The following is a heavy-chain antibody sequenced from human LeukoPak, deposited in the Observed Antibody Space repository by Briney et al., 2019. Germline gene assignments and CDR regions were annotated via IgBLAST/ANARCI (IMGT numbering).Heavy chain of an antibody. V-gene: IGHV3-33*01. Sequence: VGSLRLSCAASGFTFSSYGMHWVRQAPGKGLECVAVIWYDGSNKYYADSVKGRFTISRDNSKNTLYLQMNSLRAEDTAVYYCARDLRRYCSGGSCYSFDYWGQGTLVTVSS. J-gene: IGHJ4*02. CDR2: IWYDGSNK. CDR1: GFTFSSYG. CDR3: ARDLRRYCSGGSCYSFDY. D-gene: IGHD2-15*01.